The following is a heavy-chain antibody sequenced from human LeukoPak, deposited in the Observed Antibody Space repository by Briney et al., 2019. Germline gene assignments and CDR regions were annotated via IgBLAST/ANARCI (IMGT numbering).Heavy chain of an antibody. V-gene: IGHV3-23*01. CDR3: AKGSEGATWAPTDY. CDR1: GFTFSSYA. CDR2: ISGSGGST. Sequence: GGSLRLSCAASGFTFSSYAMSWVRQAPGKGLEWVSAISGSGGSTYYADSVKGRFTISRDNSKNTQYLQMNSLRAEDTAVYYCAKGSEGATWAPTDYWGQGTLVTVSS. D-gene: IGHD1-26*01. J-gene: IGHJ4*02.